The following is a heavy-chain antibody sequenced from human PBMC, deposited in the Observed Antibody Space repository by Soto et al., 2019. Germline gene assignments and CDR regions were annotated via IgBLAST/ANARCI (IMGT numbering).Heavy chain of an antibody. J-gene: IGHJ4*02. CDR3: TRVKLLGFGVDPRTSERASDD. D-gene: IGHD3-10*01. CDR2: LRNKANSYTT. Sequence: EVQLVESGGNLVQPGGSLRLSCAASGFTFSDHYMDWVRQAPGKGLEWVGRLRNKANSYTTNYAASAKGRFTISRDDSKTSLYLEVNSLKTEDTAMYYCTRVKLLGFGVDPRTSERASDDWGQGTLVTVSS. CDR1: GFTFSDHY. V-gene: IGHV3-72*01.